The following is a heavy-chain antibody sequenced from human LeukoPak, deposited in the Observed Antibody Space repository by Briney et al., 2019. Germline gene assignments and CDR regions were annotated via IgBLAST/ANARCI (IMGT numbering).Heavy chain of an antibody. D-gene: IGHD6-19*01. J-gene: IGHJ4*02. Sequence: GGSLRLSCAASAFTFSNFWMSWVRQAPGKGLEWVANIKQDASDKHYVDSVKGRFTISRDNAKNSLYLRMNSLRAEDTAVYYCARVGDRDYSSGWFDYWGQGTLVTVSS. V-gene: IGHV3-7*01. CDR2: IKQDASDK. CDR3: ARVGDRDYSSGWFDY. CDR1: AFTFSNFW.